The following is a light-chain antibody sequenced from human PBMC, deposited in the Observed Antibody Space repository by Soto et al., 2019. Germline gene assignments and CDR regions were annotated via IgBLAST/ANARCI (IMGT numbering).Light chain of an antibody. CDR2: SAS. CDR3: QQTRSWPLT. V-gene: IGKV1-12*01. CDR1: QTINCW. J-gene: IGKJ4*01. Sequence: DIHVTQSPSSVSASVGDRVTITCRASQTINCWVAWYQQKPGRAPRLLIFSASTRQTGTPSRFTGSGSGSEFTLTITSLQPEDAAVYYCQQTRSWPLTFGGGTKVEI.